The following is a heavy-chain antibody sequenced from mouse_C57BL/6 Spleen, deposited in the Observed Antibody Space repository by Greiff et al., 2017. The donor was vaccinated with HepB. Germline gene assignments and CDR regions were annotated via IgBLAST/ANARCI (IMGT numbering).Heavy chain of an antibody. CDR3: ARDPLWGAMDY. CDR2: SRNKANDYTT. J-gene: IGHJ4*01. CDR1: GFTFSDFY. V-gene: IGHV7-1*01. D-gene: IGHD1-1*02. Sequence: EVKVVESGGGLVQSGRSLRLSCATSGFTFSDFYMEWVRQAPGKGLEWIAASRNKANDYTTEYSASVKGRFIVSRDTSQSILYLQMNALRAEDTAIYYCARDPLWGAMDYWGQGTSVTVSS.